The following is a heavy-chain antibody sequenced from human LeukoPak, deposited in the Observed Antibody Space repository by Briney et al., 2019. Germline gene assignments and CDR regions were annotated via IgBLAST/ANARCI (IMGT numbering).Heavy chain of an antibody. CDR2: IYTSGST. Sequence: PSETLSLTCTVSGGSNSSYYWSWIRQPAGKGLEWIGRIYTSGSTNYNPSLKSRVTMSVDTSKNQFSLKLSSVTAADTAVYYCSRTIGLMVYAGMLDLFDPWGQGTLVTVSS. CDR1: GGSNSSYY. CDR3: SRTIGLMVYAGMLDLFDP. D-gene: IGHD2-8*01. J-gene: IGHJ5*02. V-gene: IGHV4-4*07.